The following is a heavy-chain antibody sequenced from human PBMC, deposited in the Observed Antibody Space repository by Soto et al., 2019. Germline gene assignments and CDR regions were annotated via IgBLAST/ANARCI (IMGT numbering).Heavy chain of an antibody. CDR3: ARKNGVLDAFDI. V-gene: IGHV4-28*01. Sequence: QVQLQESGPGLVKPSDTLSHTCAVSGYSISSSNWWGWIRQPPGKGLEWIGYIYYSGRTYYNPSLKSQVPMSVDTSKNQFSLKLSSVTAVDTAVYYCARKNGVLDAFDIWGQGTMVTVSS. CDR2: IYYSGRT. CDR1: GYSISSSNW. J-gene: IGHJ3*02. D-gene: IGHD4-17*01.